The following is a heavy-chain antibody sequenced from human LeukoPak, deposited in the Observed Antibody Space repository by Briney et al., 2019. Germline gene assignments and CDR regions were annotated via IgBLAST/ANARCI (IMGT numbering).Heavy chain of an antibody. CDR3: AKGRDSSGWEASVLDY. Sequence: GGSLRLSCAASGFTFSSYGMHWVRQAPGKGLEWVAVISYDGSNKYYADSVKGRFTISRDNSKNTLYLQMNSLRAEDTAVYYCAKGRDSSGWEASVLDYWGQGTLVTVSS. CDR1: GFTFSSYG. CDR2: ISYDGSNK. D-gene: IGHD6-19*01. J-gene: IGHJ4*02. V-gene: IGHV3-30*18.